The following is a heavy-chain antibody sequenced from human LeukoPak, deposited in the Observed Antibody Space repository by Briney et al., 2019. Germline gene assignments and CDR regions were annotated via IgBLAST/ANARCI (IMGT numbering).Heavy chain of an antibody. CDR1: GYTLTWNN. V-gene: IGHV1-69*13. Sequence: GASVKVPCEASGYTLTWNNISWVRQAPGQGLEWMGGIIPIFGTANYAQKFQGRVTITADESTSTAYMELSSLRSEDTAVYYCARDHTPLRTMVRGVIERYGMDVWGQGTTVTVSS. CDR3: ARDHTPLRTMVRGVIERYGMDV. CDR2: IIPIFGTA. D-gene: IGHD3-10*01. J-gene: IGHJ6*02.